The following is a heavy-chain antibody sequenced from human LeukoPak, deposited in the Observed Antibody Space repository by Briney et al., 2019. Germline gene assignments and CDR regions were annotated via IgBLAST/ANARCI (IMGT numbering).Heavy chain of an antibody. CDR1: GFTFDDYG. CDR3: ARTYSSGWYNWFDP. Sequence: GGSLRLSCAASGFTFDDYGMSWVRQAPGKGLEWVSGINWNGGSTGYADSVQGRFTISRDNAKNSLYLQMKSLRPEDTALYYCARTYSSGWYNWFDPWGQGTLVTVSS. CDR2: INWNGGST. V-gene: IGHV3-20*04. J-gene: IGHJ5*02. D-gene: IGHD6-19*01.